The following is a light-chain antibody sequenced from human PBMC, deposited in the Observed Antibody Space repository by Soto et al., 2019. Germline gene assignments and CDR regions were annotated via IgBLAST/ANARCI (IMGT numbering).Light chain of an antibody. CDR3: QVWDSATNHGV. J-gene: IGLJ3*02. Sequence: SYELTQPPSVSVAPGQTATITCGGNNIGSKRVHWYQQKPGQAPVLVVHDNYYRPSGIPKRFSGSNSGNTATLTISRVEAGDEADYYCQVWDSATNHGVFGGGTKVTVL. CDR1: NIGSKR. V-gene: IGLV3-21*02. CDR2: DNY.